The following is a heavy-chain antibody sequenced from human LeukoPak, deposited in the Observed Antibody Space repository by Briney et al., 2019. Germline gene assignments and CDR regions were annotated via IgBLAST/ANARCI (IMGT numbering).Heavy chain of an antibody. J-gene: IGHJ4*02. CDR3: AKVSTARATGPLDY. CDR2: ISWNSGSI. V-gene: IGHV3-9*01. CDR1: GFSFGDYA. Sequence: GRSLRLSCAASGFSFGDYAMHWVRQAPGEGLEWVSGISWNSGSIVYAASVRGRFTISRDNAKNSLYLQMNSLRTEDTALYYCAKVSTARATGPLDYCGQGTLVTVSS. D-gene: IGHD1-26*01.